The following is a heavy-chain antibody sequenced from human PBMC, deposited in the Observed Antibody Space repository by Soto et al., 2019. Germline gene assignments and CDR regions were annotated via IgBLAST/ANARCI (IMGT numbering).Heavy chain of an antibody. D-gene: IGHD1-26*01. CDR1: KFTFSDYA. CDR3: AKDAVPYNGKWDWFDA. V-gene: IGHV3-23*01. CDR2: IGGGGTDT. J-gene: IGHJ5*02. Sequence: DVQLLESGGGLVQPGGSLTLSCTASKFTFSDYAMSWVRQAPGKGLEWVSAIGGGGTDTYYADSVESRFTISRDNSKNTLYLQMNSLRDEDTAVYYCAKDAVPYNGKWDWFDAWGQGALVTVSS.